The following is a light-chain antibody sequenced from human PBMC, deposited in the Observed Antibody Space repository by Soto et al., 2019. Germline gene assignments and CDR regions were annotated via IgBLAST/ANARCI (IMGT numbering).Light chain of an antibody. Sequence: QSVLTQPASVSGSPGQSITISCAGASSDVGAYNYVSWYQHHPGKAPKLMIYDVNNRPSGDSNRFSGSKSGNTAFLTISGLQAEDEADYYCSSWTSGATYVFGSGTRSPS. CDR3: SSWTSGATYV. CDR2: DVN. J-gene: IGLJ1*01. V-gene: IGLV2-14*03. CDR1: SSDVGAYNY.